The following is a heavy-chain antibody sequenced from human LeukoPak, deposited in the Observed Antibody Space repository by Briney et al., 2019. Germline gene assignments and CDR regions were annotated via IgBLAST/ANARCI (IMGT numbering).Heavy chain of an antibody. J-gene: IGHJ4*02. Sequence: GGSLRLSCAASGFTFSSHDFHWVRQAPGKGLEWVAVISSDGSSQFYADSVKGRLTISRDNAKNSLYLQMNSLRAEDTAVYYCARVNTVTTFGYWGQGTLVTVSS. CDR3: ARVNTVTTFGY. V-gene: IGHV3-30*04. D-gene: IGHD4-17*01. CDR2: ISSDGSSQ. CDR1: GFTFSSHD.